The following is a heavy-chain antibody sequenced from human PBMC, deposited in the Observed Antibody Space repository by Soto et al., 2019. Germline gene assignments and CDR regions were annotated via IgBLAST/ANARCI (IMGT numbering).Heavy chain of an antibody. D-gene: IGHD3-16*01. CDR1: GFTFSSYS. CDR2: ISSSSSYI. CDR3: AREIMGVTTLDY. J-gene: IGHJ4*02. V-gene: IGHV3-21*01. Sequence: VQLVESGGGLVQPGGSLRLSCAASGFTFSSYSMNWVRQAPGKGLEWVSSISSSSSYIYYADSVKGRFTISRDNAKNSLYLQMNSLRAEDTAVYYCAREIMGVTTLDYWGQGTLVTVSS.